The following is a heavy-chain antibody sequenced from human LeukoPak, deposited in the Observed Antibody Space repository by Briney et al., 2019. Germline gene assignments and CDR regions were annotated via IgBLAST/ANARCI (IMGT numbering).Heavy chain of an antibody. CDR3: ARDPNGDYIGAFDM. Sequence: GGSLRLSCAAAGFIFSNYALMWLRQSPGEWLGWVSAIRGSGGGTFYADCVKGRFTISRDNSKNTLYLQMTGLRAEDTAVYYCARDPNGDYIGAFDMWGRGTLVTVSS. V-gene: IGHV3-23*01. J-gene: IGHJ3*02. CDR1: GFIFSNYA. D-gene: IGHD4-17*01. CDR2: IRGSGGGT.